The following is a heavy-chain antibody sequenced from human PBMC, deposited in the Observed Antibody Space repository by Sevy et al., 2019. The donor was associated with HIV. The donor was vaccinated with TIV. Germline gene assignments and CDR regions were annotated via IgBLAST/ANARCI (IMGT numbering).Heavy chain of an antibody. J-gene: IGHJ4*02. CDR2: ISAYNGNT. CDR1: GYTFTSYG. D-gene: IGHD3-10*01. CDR3: ARDLEGGRWLRELLSPDY. V-gene: IGHV1-18*01. Sequence: ASVKVSCKASGYTFTSYGISWVRQAPGQGLEWMGWISAYNGNTNYAQKLQGRVTMTTDTSTSTAYMELRSLRSDDTAVYYCARDLEGGRWLRELLSPDYWGQGTLVTVSS.